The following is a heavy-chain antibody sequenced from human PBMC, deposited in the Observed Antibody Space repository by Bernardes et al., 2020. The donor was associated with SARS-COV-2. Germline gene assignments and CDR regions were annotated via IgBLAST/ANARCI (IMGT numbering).Heavy chain of an antibody. CDR3: ARWRSTTYYYYYYGMDV. J-gene: IGHJ6*02. CDR1: GFTFSSYW. CDR2: IKQDGSEK. D-gene: IGHD1-26*01. Sequence: GGSLRLSCAASGFTFSSYWMSWVRQAPGKGLEWVANIKQDGSEKYYVDSVKGRFTISRDNAKNSLYLQMNSLRAEDTAVYYCARWRSTTYYYYYYGMDVWGQGTTVTVSS. V-gene: IGHV3-7*01.